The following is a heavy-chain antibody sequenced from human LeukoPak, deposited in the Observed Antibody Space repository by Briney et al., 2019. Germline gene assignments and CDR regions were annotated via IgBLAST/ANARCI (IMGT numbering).Heavy chain of an antibody. J-gene: IGHJ4*02. V-gene: IGHV3-23*01. CDR3: ASDYLTRWSDWGYFDY. CDR1: GFTFSSYA. CDR2: VSGSGAHT. D-gene: IGHD3-16*01. Sequence: PGGSLRLSCAASGFTFSSYAMTWVRQAPGKGLQWVSAVSGSGAHTYYADSVKGRFTISRDNSKNTLYLQMNSLRAEDTAVYYCASDYLTRWSDWGYFDYWGQGTLVTVSS.